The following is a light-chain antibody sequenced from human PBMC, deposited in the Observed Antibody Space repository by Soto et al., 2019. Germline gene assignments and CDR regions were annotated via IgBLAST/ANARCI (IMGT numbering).Light chain of an antibody. Sequence: DIQMTQSPSSLAASVGCRCTITCRASLPISNYLAWYQQKPGKIPNLLIYAASTLQAGVPSRLSGSGYGTDFTLTISSMKNEDVEAYYCQKYNSATLTFGGGTQVDIK. V-gene: IGKV1-27*01. CDR3: QKYNSATLT. CDR2: AAS. CDR1: LPISNY. J-gene: IGKJ4*01.